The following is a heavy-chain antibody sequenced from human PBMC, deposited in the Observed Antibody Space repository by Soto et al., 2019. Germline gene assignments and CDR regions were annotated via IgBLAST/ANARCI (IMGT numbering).Heavy chain of an antibody. V-gene: IGHV3-9*01. Sequence: GGSLRLSCAASGFTFDDYAMHWVRQAPGKGLEWVSGISWNSGSIGYADSVKGRFTISRDNAKNSLYLQMNSLRAEDTALYYCAKDSYVYLNAFDIWGQGTMVTVSS. CDR3: AKDSYVYLNAFDI. CDR2: ISWNSGSI. CDR1: GFTFDDYA. D-gene: IGHD1-20*01. J-gene: IGHJ3*02.